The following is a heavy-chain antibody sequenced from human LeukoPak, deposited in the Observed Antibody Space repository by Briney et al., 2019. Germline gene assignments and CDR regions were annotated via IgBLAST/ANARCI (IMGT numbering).Heavy chain of an antibody. CDR2: INPSGGST. CDR1: GYTFTTYY. V-gene: IGHV1-46*01. D-gene: IGHD3-10*01. Sequence: ASVKLSCKASGYTFTTYYMHWVRQAPGQGLEWMGIINPSGGSTSYAQKFQGRVTVTRDLSTTTVYMELSSLRSEDTAVYYCARDGALRRGRNWLDPWGQGTLVTVSS. CDR3: ARDGALRRGRNWLDP. J-gene: IGHJ5*02.